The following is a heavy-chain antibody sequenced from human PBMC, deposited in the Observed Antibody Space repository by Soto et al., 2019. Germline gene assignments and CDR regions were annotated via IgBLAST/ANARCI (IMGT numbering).Heavy chain of an antibody. CDR2: ISGSGDRT. V-gene: IGHV3-23*01. Sequence: PGGSLRLSCAASRFTFSRYAMSWVRQAPGQGLEWVSGISGSGDRTYYADSVKGRFTISRDNAKRSLYLQMMSLTAEDTAIYYCVRGGGGGLFDPWGQGTMVTVSS. J-gene: IGHJ5*02. D-gene: IGHD2-15*01. CDR1: RFTFSRYA. CDR3: VRGGGGGLFDP.